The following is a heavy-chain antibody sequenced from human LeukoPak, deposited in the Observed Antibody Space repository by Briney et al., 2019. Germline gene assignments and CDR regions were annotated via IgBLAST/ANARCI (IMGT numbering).Heavy chain of an antibody. CDR3: ARKQQLEDGFDI. V-gene: IGHV3-11*06. D-gene: IGHD1-1*01. J-gene: IGHJ3*02. CDR2: ISSSSTYS. CDR1: GFTFSDYY. Sequence: PGGSLRLSCAASGFTFSDYYMTWIRQAPGKGLEWVSYISSSSTYSSYADSVKGRFTISRDNTKNSAYLQMNSLRAEDTAVYYCARKQQLEDGFDIWGQGTMVTVSS.